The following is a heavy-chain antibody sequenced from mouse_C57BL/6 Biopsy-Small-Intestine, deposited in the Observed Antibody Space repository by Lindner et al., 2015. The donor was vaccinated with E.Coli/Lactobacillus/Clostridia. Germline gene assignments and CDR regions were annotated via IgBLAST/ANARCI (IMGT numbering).Heavy chain of an antibody. D-gene: IGHD1-1*01. V-gene: IGHV1-79*01. J-gene: IGHJ4*01. CDR1: RIHLHQLC. Sequence: SVKVSCKASRIHLHQLCYPLAAPGPRTKALSGMGWFNAGNGNTYYSQKFRGRLTIPSDIPASTAYMELSSLRSEDTAVYYCARERGGLFEYWGQGTLVTVSS. CDR2: FNAGNGNT. CDR3: ARERGGLFEY.